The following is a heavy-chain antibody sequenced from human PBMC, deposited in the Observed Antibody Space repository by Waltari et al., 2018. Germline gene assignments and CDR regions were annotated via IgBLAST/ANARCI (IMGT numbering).Heavy chain of an antibody. V-gene: IGHV3-7*01. CDR1: GFTFSSYW. Sequence: EVQLVESGGGLVQPGGSLRLSCAASGFTFSSYWMSWVRQAPGKGLEWVANLKQDGSEKYYVDSVKGRFTISRDNAKNSLYLQMNSLRAEDTAVYYCARTSADYDILTGYYGYWGQGTLVTVSS. CDR2: LKQDGSEK. J-gene: IGHJ4*02. D-gene: IGHD3-9*01. CDR3: ARTSADYDILTGYYGY.